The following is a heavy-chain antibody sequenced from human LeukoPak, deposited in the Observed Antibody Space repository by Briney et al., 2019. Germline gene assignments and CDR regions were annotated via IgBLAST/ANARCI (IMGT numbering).Heavy chain of an antibody. J-gene: IGHJ4*02. CDR3: ARGPLGCGGDCYFDY. V-gene: IGHV1-3*01. CDR1: GYTFTSYG. CDR2: INAGNGNT. D-gene: IGHD2-21*02. Sequence: ASVKVSCKASGYTFTSYGISWVRQAPGQRLEWMGWINAGNGNTKYSQKFQGRVTITRDTSASTAYMELSSLRSEDTAVYYCARGPLGCGGDCYFDYWGQGTLVTVSS.